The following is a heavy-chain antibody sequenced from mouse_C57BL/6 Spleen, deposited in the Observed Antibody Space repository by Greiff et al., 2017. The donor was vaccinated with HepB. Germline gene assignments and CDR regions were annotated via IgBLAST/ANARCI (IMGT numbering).Heavy chain of an antibody. D-gene: IGHD1-1*01. CDR1: GYTFTSYW. V-gene: IGHV1-69*01. J-gene: IGHJ1*03. Sequence: VQLQQPGAELVMPGASVKLSCKASGYTFTSYWMHWVKQRPGQGLEWIGEIDPSDSYTNYNQKFKGKSTLTVDKSSSTAYMQLSSLTSEDSAVYYCASTVVATGGYFDVWGTGTTVTVSS. CDR3: ASTVVATGGYFDV. CDR2: IDPSDSYT.